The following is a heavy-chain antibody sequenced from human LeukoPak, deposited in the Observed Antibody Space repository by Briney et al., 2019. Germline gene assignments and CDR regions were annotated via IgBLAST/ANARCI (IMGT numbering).Heavy chain of an antibody. V-gene: IGHV3-23*01. J-gene: IGHJ6*03. CDR2: ISGSGGST. Sequence: GGSLRLSCAASGFTLSSYAMSWVRQAPGKGLEWVSAISGSGGSTYYADSVKGRFTISRDNSKNTLYLQMNSLRAEDTAVYYCAGTESYYYYYMDVWGKGTTVTVSS. CDR1: GFTLSSYA. CDR3: AGTESYYYYYMDV.